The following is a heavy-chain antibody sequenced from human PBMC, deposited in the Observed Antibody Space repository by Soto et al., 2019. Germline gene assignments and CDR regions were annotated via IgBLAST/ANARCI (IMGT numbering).Heavy chain of an antibody. J-gene: IGHJ5*02. V-gene: IGHV4-38-2*01. CDR1: GYSISSGYY. CDR3: ARVEWELLNWFDP. Sequence: SETLSLTCAVSGYSISSGYYWGWIRQPPGKGLEWIGSIYHSGSTYYNPSLKSRVTISVDTSKNQFSLKLSSVTAADTAVYYCARVEWELLNWFDPWGQGTLVTVSS. CDR2: IYHSGST. D-gene: IGHD1-26*01.